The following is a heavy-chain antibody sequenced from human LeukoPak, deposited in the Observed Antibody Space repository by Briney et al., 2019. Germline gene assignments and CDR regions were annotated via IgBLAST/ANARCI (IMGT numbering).Heavy chain of an antibody. CDR2: IYYSGST. CDR3: ARQPYDSSGYYYVGYYYMDV. Sequence: PSETLSLTCTVSGGSISSYYWSWIRQPPGKGLEWIGYIYYSGSTNYNPSLKSRVTISVDTSKNQFSLKPSSVTAADTAVSYCARQPYDSSGYYYVGYYYMDVWGKGTTVTVSS. CDR1: GGSISSYY. D-gene: IGHD3-22*01. V-gene: IGHV4-59*01. J-gene: IGHJ6*03.